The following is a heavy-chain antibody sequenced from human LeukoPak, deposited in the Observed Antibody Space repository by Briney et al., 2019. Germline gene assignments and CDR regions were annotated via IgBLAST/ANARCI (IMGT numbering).Heavy chain of an antibody. CDR1: GFTVSSNY. V-gene: IGHV3-66*02. Sequence: GGSLRLSCAASGFTVSSNYMSWVRQAPGKGLEWVSVIYSGGSTYYADSVKGRFTISRDNSKNTLYPQMNSLRAEDTAVYYCASAGGTTKYDYWGQGTLVTVSS. CDR2: IYSGGST. D-gene: IGHD1-1*01. CDR3: ASAGGTTKYDY. J-gene: IGHJ4*02.